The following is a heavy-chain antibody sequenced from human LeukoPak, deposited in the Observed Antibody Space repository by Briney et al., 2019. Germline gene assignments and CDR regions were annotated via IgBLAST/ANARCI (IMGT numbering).Heavy chain of an antibody. CDR3: ARDTRLLWFGSFAYYGMDV. D-gene: IGHD3-10*01. V-gene: IGHV7-4-1*02. CDR1: GYTFTIYA. Sequence: ASVKVSCKASGYTFTIYAMNWVRQAPGQGLEWMGWINTNTGNPTYTQGFTGRFVFSLDTSVSTAYLQISSLKAEDTAVYYCARDTRLLWFGSFAYYGMDVWGQGTTVTVSS. J-gene: IGHJ6*02. CDR2: INTNTGNP.